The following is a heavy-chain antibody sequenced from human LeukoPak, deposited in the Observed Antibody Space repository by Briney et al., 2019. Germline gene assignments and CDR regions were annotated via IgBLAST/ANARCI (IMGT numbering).Heavy chain of an antibody. CDR1: GGSISSDRFY. CDR3: ARVPDYTYVPDY. V-gene: IGHV4-61*02. J-gene: IGHJ4*02. D-gene: IGHD3-16*01. CDR2: IRSSNT. Sequence: SETLSLTCTVSGGSISSDRFYWTWVRQPAGKGLEWIGRIRSSNTNYNPSLKSRVSISLDTPTNQFSLKLSSLTAADTAVYYCARVPDYTYVPDYWGQGTLVTVSS.